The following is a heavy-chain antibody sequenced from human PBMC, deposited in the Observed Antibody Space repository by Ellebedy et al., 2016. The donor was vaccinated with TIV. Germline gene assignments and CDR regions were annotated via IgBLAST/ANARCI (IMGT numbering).Heavy chain of an antibody. CDR1: GDTFSRYD. Sequence: SVKVSCXASGDTFSRYDINWVRQAPGQGLEWMGRIIPMFGTANYARNFQGRVTITADASTSTAYMELSSLRSEDTAIYYCARWAGKAEITDFYPPVDFWGQGTTVTVSS. CDR3: ARWAGKAEITDFYPPVDF. J-gene: IGHJ4*02. CDR2: IIPMFGTA. D-gene: IGHD3-10*01. V-gene: IGHV1-69*13.